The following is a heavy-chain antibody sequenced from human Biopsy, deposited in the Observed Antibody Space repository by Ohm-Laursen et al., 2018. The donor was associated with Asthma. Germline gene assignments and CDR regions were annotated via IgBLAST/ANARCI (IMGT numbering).Heavy chain of an antibody. J-gene: IGHJ1*01. CDR3: ARTFHFWSPYHAEHYQL. Sequence: LSLTCAVSGDSIGSNSWWTWVRQSPGRGLEWVANIKHDGTEKNHVDSLKGRFTISRDNAKNSLYLQMNSLRAEDTAVYYCARTFHFWSPYHAEHYQLWGQGTLVTVPS. CDR2: IKHDGTEK. D-gene: IGHD3-3*02. CDR1: GDSIGSNSW. V-gene: IGHV3-7*01.